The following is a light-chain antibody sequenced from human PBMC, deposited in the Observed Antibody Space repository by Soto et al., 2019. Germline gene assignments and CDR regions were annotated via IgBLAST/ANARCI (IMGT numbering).Light chain of an antibody. CDR3: QQFGNSPTT. CDR1: QSVDSNY. J-gene: IGKJ5*01. CDR2: DAS. Sequence: EIVLTQSPGTLSLSPGERATLSCRASQSVDSNYLAWYQHKPGQAPRLLISDASKRATDIPDRFSGSGSGTDFTLTISRLEPEDFAVYYCQQFGNSPTTVGQGTRLEIK. V-gene: IGKV3-20*01.